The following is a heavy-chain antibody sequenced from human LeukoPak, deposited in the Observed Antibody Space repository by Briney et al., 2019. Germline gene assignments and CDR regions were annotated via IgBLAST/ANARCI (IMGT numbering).Heavy chain of an antibody. CDR1: GFIFGDYA. D-gene: IGHD1-26*01. V-gene: IGHV3-49*04. CDR2: IRSKACGGTA. Sequence: PGGSLRLSCTGSGFIFGDYAMNWVRQAPGKGLEWVGVIRSKACGGTAEYAASVKGRFTISRDDSKSIAYLQMSSLKTEDTAVYYCTSDEGEDTSYWGQGTLVTVSS. CDR3: TSDEGEDTSY. J-gene: IGHJ4*02.